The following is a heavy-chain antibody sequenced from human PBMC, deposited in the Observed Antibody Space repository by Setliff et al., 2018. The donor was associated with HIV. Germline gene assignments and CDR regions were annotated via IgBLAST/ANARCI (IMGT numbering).Heavy chain of an antibody. Sequence: SETLSLTCAVYGGSFSGYYWSWIRQPPGKGLEWIGRIYISGSTNYNPSFESRVTMSIDTSKNQFSLKLSSVTAADTAVYYCARDKGYYYMDVWGKGITVTVSS. CDR1: GGSFSGYY. J-gene: IGHJ6*03. V-gene: IGHV4-59*10. CDR3: ARDKGYYYMDV. CDR2: IYISGST.